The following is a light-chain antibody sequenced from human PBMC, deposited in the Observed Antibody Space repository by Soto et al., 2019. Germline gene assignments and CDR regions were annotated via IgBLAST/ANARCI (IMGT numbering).Light chain of an antibody. CDR1: NSNIGRNY. V-gene: IGLV1-51*01. CDR2: GNN. J-gene: IGLJ3*02. CDR3: ATWDNTLSVEV. Sequence: QSVLTQPPSVPAAPGQKVTISCFGSNSNIGRNYVSWYQQLPGTAPKLLIYGNNNRHSGITDRISGSKSGTSATLGITGLQPGDEADYYCATWDNTLSVEVFGGGTKLTVL.